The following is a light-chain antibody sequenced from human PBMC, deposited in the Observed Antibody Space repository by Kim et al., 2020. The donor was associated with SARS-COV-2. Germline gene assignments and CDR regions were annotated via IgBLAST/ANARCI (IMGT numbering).Light chain of an antibody. Sequence: LSLSPGEGATLSCRASQNIRSYLAWYQQRPGQPPRLLIYDASTRVTGIPARFSGSGSGTDFTLTISSLEPEDFAVYYCQQRNTWPSFGGGTKVEI. J-gene: IGKJ4*01. CDR1: QNIRSY. CDR2: DAS. V-gene: IGKV3-11*01. CDR3: QQRNTWPS.